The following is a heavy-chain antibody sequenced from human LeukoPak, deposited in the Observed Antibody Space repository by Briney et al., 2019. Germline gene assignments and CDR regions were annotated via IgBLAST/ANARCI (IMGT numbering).Heavy chain of an antibody. V-gene: IGHV3-23*01. Sequence: PGGSLRLSCAASGFTFSGYAMSWVRQAPGKGLEWVSAISNSGGGTYYADSVKGRFTISRDNSKNTLYLQMNSLRVEDTAVYYCASVWRALGYTIDYWGQGTQVAISS. J-gene: IGHJ4*02. CDR3: ASVWRALGYTIDY. CDR1: GFTFSGYA. CDR2: ISNSGGGT. D-gene: IGHD5-18*01.